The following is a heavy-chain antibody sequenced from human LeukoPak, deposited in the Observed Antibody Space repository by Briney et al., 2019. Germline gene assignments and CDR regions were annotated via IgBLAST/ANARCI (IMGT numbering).Heavy chain of an antibody. Sequence: GGSLRLSCAASGFTFSSYTMNWVRQAPGKGLEWVSSISSSSYIYYADSVKGRFTISRDNAKNSLYLQMNSLRAEDTAVYYCASSLVAGYYYYSYYYMDVWGKGTTVTVSS. CDR1: GFTFSSYT. CDR2: ISSSSYI. CDR3: ASSLVAGYYYYSYYYMDV. V-gene: IGHV3-21*01. D-gene: IGHD5-18*01. J-gene: IGHJ6*03.